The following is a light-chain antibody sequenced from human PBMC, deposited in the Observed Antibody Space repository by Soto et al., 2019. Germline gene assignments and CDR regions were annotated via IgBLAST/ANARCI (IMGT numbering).Light chain of an antibody. Sequence: DIQMTQTPTSLSASVGDRVTITCRASQDIRNFVAWYQQKTGKAPKLLIYAASTLQSGVPSRFSGSGSGTDFTRTIICLLPEDGATYSCGRYSSVPVFGPGTKVEIK. CDR3: GRYSSVPV. CDR1: QDIRNF. V-gene: IGKV1-27*01. J-gene: IGKJ3*01. CDR2: AAS.